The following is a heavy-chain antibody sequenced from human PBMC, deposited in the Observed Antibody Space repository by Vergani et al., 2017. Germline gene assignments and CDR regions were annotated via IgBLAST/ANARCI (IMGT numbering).Heavy chain of an antibody. J-gene: IGHJ6*02. CDR2: ISSSGSTI. CDR1: GFTFSDYY. CDR3: AKDPRGYCSSTSCSDYYGMDV. D-gene: IGHD2-2*01. Sequence: QVQLVESGGGLVKPGGSLRLSCAASGFTFSDYYMSWIRQAPGKGLEWVSYISSSGSTIYYADSVKGRFTISRDNAKNSLYLQMNSLRAEDTAVYYCAKDPRGYCSSTSCSDYYGMDVWGQGTTVTVSS. V-gene: IGHV3-11*01.